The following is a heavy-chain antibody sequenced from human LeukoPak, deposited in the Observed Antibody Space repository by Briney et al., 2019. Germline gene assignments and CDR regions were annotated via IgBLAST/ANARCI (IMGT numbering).Heavy chain of an antibody. Sequence: GGSLRLSCAASGFTFSSYWMHWVRQAPGKGLVWVSRINSDGSSTSYADSVRGRFTISRDNAKNTLYLQMNSLRAEDTAVYYCARELGGSYYLDNWFDPWGQGTLVTVSS. J-gene: IGHJ5*02. CDR3: ARELGGSYYLDNWFDP. D-gene: IGHD1-26*01. CDR2: INSDGSST. CDR1: GFTFSSYW. V-gene: IGHV3-74*01.